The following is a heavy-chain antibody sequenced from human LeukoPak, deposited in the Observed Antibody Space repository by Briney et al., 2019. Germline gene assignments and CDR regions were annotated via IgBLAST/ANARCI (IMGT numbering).Heavy chain of an antibody. CDR2: IWYDGSNK. CDR1: GFTFSSYG. Sequence: PGRSLRLSCAASGFTFSSYGMHWVRQAPGKGLEWVALIWYDGSNKYHADSVKGRFTISRDNPKNTLFLQMNSLRAEDTAVYYCAREYYGDYYFDYWGQGTQDTVSS. D-gene: IGHD4-17*01. V-gene: IGHV3-33*01. CDR3: AREYYGDYYFDY. J-gene: IGHJ4*02.